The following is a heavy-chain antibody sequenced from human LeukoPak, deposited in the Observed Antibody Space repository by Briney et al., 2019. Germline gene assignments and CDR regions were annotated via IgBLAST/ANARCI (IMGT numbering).Heavy chain of an antibody. CDR1: GYTFTSYY. Sequence: ASVKVSCKASGYTFTSYYMHWARQDPGQGLEWMGIISPSGGSTSYAQKFQGRVTMTRDTSTSTVYMELSSLRSEDTAVYYCARDQATPGPGAFDIWGQGTMVTVSS. CDR2: ISPSGGST. CDR3: ARDQATPGPGAFDI. V-gene: IGHV1-46*01. J-gene: IGHJ3*02.